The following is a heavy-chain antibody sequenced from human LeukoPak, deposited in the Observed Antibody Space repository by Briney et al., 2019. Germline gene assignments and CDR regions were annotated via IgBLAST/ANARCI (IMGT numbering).Heavy chain of an antibody. CDR2: INPSGGST. J-gene: IGHJ4*02. CDR1: GYTFTSYY. CDR3: ARVRAPSNIVVVPAASHFDY. Sequence: EASVKVSCKASGYTFTSYYMHWVRQAPGQGLEWMGIINPSGGSTSYAQKFQGGVTMTRDTSTSTVYMELSSLRSEDTAVYYCARVRAPSNIVVVPAASHFDYWGQGTLVTVSS. V-gene: IGHV1-46*01. D-gene: IGHD2-2*01.